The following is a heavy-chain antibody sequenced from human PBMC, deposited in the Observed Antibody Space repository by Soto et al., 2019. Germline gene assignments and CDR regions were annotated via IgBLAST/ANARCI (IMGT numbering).Heavy chain of an antibody. CDR1: GFSFSSFG. J-gene: IGHJ6*02. D-gene: IGHD2-2*01. CDR2: IWYDGSNK. V-gene: IGHV3-33*01. Sequence: QLQLVESGGGVVQPGRSLRLSCAASGFSFSSFGMHWGRQAPGKGLEWVAAIWYDGSNKDYADSVKGRFTISRDDSKSTLYLQMNSLRADDTGVYYCARDEAYCSSTSFYVYSYYAADVWGQGTTVTVSS. CDR3: ARDEAYCSSTSFYVYSYYAADV.